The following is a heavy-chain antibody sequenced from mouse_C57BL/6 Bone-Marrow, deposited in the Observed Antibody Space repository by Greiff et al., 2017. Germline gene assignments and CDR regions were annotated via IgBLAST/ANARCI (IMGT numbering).Heavy chain of an antibody. Sequence: QVQLQQPGAELVKPGASVKMCCKASGYTCTSYWITWVKQRPGQGLEWIGDIYPGSGSTNYNEKFKSKATLTVDTSSSTAYMQLSSLTSEDSAVYYCAREGQYGYDDAMDYWGQGTSVTVSS. J-gene: IGHJ4*01. CDR1: GYTCTSYW. D-gene: IGHD2-14*01. CDR2: IYPGSGST. V-gene: IGHV1-55*01. CDR3: AREGQYGYDDAMDY.